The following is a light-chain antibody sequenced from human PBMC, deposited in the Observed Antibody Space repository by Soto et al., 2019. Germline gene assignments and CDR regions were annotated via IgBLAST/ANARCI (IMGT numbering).Light chain of an antibody. Sequence: EIVLTQSPGTLSLSPGERATLSCRASQSVSSSYLAWYQQKPDQAPRLLIYAASNRATGIPDRFSGSGSGTDFTLTISRLEPEDFAVFYCQQYGSSPWTFGQGTKVDI. CDR3: QQYGSSPWT. CDR2: AAS. V-gene: IGKV3-20*01. CDR1: QSVSSSY. J-gene: IGKJ1*01.